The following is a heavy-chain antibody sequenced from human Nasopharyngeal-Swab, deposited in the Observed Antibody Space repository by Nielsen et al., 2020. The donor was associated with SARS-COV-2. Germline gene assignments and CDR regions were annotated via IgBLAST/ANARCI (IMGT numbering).Heavy chain of an antibody. V-gene: IGHV3-73*01. Sequence: GGSLRLAWAASGFSFSDSAINWVRQASGKGMEWVGRVRSKGNNYATAYSASVKGRFIIFRDDPTNTAYLQMNSLKTEDTAMYYCTRCGGGCYSGRDYWGKGTLVTVSS. CDR1: GFSFSDSA. D-gene: IGHD2-15*01. CDR2: VRSKGNNYAT. CDR3: TRCGGGCYSGRDY. J-gene: IGHJ4*02.